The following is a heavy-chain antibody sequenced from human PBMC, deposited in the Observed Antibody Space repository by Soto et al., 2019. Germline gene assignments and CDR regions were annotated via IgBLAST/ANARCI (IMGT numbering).Heavy chain of an antibody. D-gene: IGHD1-26*01. Sequence: EVRLVESGGGSVRPGGSLKLSCAASGFDFSGSAMYWVRQASGKGLEWVGRIRSRSDSYATSYAESLSGRFTISRDDSRNLVFLEMNGLETDDTAVYYCASMIVGCTSRDRDYDYWGQGTLVTVSS. CDR3: ASMIVGCTSRDRDYDY. V-gene: IGHV3-73*02. J-gene: IGHJ4*02. CDR2: IRSRSDSYAT. CDR1: GFDFSGSA.